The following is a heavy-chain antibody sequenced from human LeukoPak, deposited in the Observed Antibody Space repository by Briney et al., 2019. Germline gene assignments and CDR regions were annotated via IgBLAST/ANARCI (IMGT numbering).Heavy chain of an antibody. J-gene: IGHJ6*03. CDR1: GFTFSSYA. V-gene: IGHV3-30-3*01. D-gene: IGHD5-18*01. CDR2: ISYDGSNK. CDR3: ARDSRYSYGQTPTYYYYMDV. Sequence: PGGSLRLSCAASGFTFSSYAMHWVRQAPGKGLEWVAVISYDGSNKYYADSVKGRFTISRDNSKNTLYLQMNSLRAEDTAVYYCARDSRYSYGQTPTYYYYMDVWGKGTTVTVSS.